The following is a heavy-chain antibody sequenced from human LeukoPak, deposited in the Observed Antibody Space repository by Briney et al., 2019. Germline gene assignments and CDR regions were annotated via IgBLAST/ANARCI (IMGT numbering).Heavy chain of an antibody. CDR2: INPNSGGT. Sequence: ASVTVSCTASGYTFTVYYMHWVRQAPGQGLEYMGWINPNSGGTNSVRRFQGRVTMTWDTSISTAYVEVISLTSDDTAVYYCARTNIGLPFDYWGQGTLVTVSS. V-gene: IGHV1-2*02. D-gene: IGHD2-8*01. CDR3: ARTNIGLPFDY. J-gene: IGHJ4*02. CDR1: GYTFTVYY.